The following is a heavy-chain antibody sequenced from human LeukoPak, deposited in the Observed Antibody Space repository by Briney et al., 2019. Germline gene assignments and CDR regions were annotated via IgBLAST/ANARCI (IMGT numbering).Heavy chain of an antibody. CDR3: ARSHSSGWNLWFDP. J-gene: IGHJ5*02. D-gene: IGHD6-19*01. CDR1: GGSISSYY. Sequence: SETLSLTCTVSGGSISSYYWSWIRQPPGKGLEWIGYIYYSGSTRYSPSLKSRVTISVDTSKSQFSLRLSSVTAADTAVYYCARSHSSGWNLWFDPWGQGTLVAASS. V-gene: IGHV4-59*01. CDR2: IYYSGST.